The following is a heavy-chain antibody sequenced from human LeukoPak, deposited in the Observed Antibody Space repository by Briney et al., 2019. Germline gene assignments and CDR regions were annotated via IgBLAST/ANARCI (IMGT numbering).Heavy chain of an antibody. CDR1: GVSISSYY. J-gene: IGHJ3*02. Sequence: TETLSLTCTVSGVSISSYYWSWIRQPPGKGLEWIGYIYYSGSTNYNPSLKSRVTISVDTSKNQFSLKLSSVTAADTAVYYCARPTAAGSYGAFDIWGQGTMVTVSS. CDR2: IYYSGST. CDR3: ARPTAAGSYGAFDI. V-gene: IGHV4-59*08. D-gene: IGHD6-13*01.